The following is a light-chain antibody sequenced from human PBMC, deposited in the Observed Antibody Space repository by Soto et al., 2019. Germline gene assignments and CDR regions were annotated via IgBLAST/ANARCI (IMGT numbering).Light chain of an antibody. CDR3: QKYNSASWS. CDR1: QAISNY. CDR2: AAS. Sequence: DIQVTQSPSSLSASVGDRVTITCRASQAISNYLAWYQQKPGAVPNLLIYAASTLQSGVPSRFSGSGSGTDFTLTINSLQPEDVATYYCQKYNSASWSFGQGTKVEIK. V-gene: IGKV1-27*01. J-gene: IGKJ1*01.